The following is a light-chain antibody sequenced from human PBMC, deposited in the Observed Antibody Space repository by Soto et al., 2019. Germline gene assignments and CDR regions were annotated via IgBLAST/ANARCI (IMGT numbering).Light chain of an antibody. CDR1: YSNIGAGYE. CDR2: GHN. V-gene: IGLV1-40*01. CDR3: QSYDSSLSGSGV. J-gene: IGLJ3*02. Sequence: QSALTQPPSVSGAPGQRVTISCTGSYSNIGAGYEVHWYQQIPRTAPKLLISGHNNRPSGVPDRFFGSKSGTSASLTIIGLQAEDEADYYCQSYDSSLSGSGVFGGGTKLTVL.